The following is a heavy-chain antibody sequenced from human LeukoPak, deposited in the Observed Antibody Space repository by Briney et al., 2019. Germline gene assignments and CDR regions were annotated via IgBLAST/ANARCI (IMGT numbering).Heavy chain of an antibody. CDR2: IKQDGSEK. V-gene: IGHV3-7*01. J-gene: IGHJ6*02. Sequence: TGGSLRLSCADSGFTFSSYAMSWVRQAPVKGLEWVANIKQDGSEKYYVDSVKGRFTISRDNAKNSLHLQMNSLRAEDTAVYYCARDLRRWELLRCYYYGMDVWGQGTTVTVSS. CDR3: ARDLRRWELLRCYYYGMDV. CDR1: GFTFSSYA. D-gene: IGHD1-26*01.